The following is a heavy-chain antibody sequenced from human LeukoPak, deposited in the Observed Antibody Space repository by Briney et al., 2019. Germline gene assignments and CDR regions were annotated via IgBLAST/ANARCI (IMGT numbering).Heavy chain of an antibody. CDR3: AKGIYSSGWSYFDY. D-gene: IGHD6-19*01. V-gene: IGHV3-23*01. CDR2: LSGSGITT. J-gene: IGHJ4*01. Sequence: PGGSLRLSCAASGFTFSNTAISWVRQDPGKGLEWVSTLSGSGITTYYAASVTGRFTVSRDNSRNTLYLQMNSLRAEDTAVYYCAKGIYSSGWSYFDYWGHGTLVTVSS. CDR1: GFTFSNTA.